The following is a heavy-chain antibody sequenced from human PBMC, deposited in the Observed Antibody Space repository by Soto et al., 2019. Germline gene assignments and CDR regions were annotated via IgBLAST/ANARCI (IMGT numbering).Heavy chain of an antibody. CDR2: TYYSGST. V-gene: IGHV4-31*03. J-gene: IGHJ5*02. CDR1: GGSISSGDYY. D-gene: IGHD3-3*01. CDR3: ARWWSGSRQGFDP. Sequence: QVQLQESGPGLVKPSQTLSLTCTVSGGSISSGDYYWSWIRQHPGKGLEWIGYTYYSGSTSYNPSLKSRVTISVDMSKNQFSLKLSSVTAADTAVYYCARWWSGSRQGFDPWGQGTLVTVSS.